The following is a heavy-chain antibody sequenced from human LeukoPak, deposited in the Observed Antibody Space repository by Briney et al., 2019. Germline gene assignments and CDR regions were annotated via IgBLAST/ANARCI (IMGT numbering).Heavy chain of an antibody. CDR1: GFTFSSSL. CDR3: ASGRVTAVY. J-gene: IGHJ4*02. V-gene: IGHV3-7*03. Sequence: PGGSLRLSWAASGFTFSSSLMTWVRQAPGKGLEWVASVNQDGGEKNYVDSVKGRFTISRDNAKNSLYLQMNSLRTEDTAVYYCASGRVTAVYWGQGTLVTVSS. D-gene: IGHD2-21*02. CDR2: VNQDGGEK.